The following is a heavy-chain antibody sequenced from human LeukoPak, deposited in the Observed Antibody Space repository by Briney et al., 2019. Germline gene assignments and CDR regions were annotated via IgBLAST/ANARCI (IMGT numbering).Heavy chain of an antibody. CDR3: ARDRHGSGTYNYYGMDV. CDR1: GYTFTTYY. V-gene: IGHV1-46*01. Sequence: GASVKVSCKAPGYTFTTYYMHWVRQAPGQGLEWMGIINPSGGSTSYAQKFQGRVTITRDTSTSTVYMEVSSLRSEDTAVYYCARDRHGSGTYNYYGMDVWGQGTTVTVSS. D-gene: IGHD3-10*01. CDR2: INPSGGST. J-gene: IGHJ6*02.